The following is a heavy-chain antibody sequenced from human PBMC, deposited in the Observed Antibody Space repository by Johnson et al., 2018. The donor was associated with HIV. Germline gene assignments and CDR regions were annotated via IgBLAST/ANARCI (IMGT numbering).Heavy chain of an antibody. CDR2: IAASGDST. Sequence: VQLVESGGGLVEPGGSLRLSCAASGFTFTNAWMSWVRQAPGKGLEWVSLIAASGDSTYYADSVRGRFAISRDNSKKSVFLQMNNLRPEDTAVYYCAKETRDSRSAFDVWGQGTLVTVSS. CDR3: AKETRDSRSAFDV. D-gene: IGHD4-11*01. J-gene: IGHJ3*01. V-gene: IGHV3-23*04. CDR1: GFTFTNAW.